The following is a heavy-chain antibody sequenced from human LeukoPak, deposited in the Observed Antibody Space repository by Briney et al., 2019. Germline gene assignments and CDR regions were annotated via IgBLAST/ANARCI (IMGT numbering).Heavy chain of an antibody. J-gene: IGHJ4*02. CDR1: GFTFSSYW. CDR3: ARDRPLYDSSGYYYYY. CDR2: IKQDGSEK. V-gene: IGHV3-7*01. D-gene: IGHD3-22*01. Sequence: GGSLRLSCAAPGFTFSSYWMSWVRQAPGKGLEWVANIKQDGSEKYYVDSVKGRFTISRDNAKNSLYLQMNSLRAEDTAVYYCARDRPLYDSSGYYYYYWGQGTLVTVSS.